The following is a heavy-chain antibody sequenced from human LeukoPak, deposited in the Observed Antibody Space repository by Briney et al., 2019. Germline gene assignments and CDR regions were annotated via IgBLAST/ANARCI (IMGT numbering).Heavy chain of an antibody. CDR2: IRGSGGGT. Sequence: PGGSLRLSCEASGFTFNSYAMSWVRQAPGKGLEWVSAIRGSGGGTYYADSVKGRFTISRDNSKNTLYLQMNSLRDEDTALYYCAKAGIGVVGYFDYWGQGTLVTVSS. D-gene: IGHD6-19*01. J-gene: IGHJ4*02. CDR1: GFTFNSYA. V-gene: IGHV3-23*01. CDR3: AKAGIGVVGYFDY.